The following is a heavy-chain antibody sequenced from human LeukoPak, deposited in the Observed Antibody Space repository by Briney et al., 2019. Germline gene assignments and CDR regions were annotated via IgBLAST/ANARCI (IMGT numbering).Heavy chain of an antibody. CDR2: IYSSGST. CDR3: ARDVVAAAGTWDY. V-gene: IGHV4-61*02. Sequence: SETLSLTCTVSGGSISSSSFYWSWIRQPAGKGLEWIGRIYSSGSTNYNPSLESRVTMSVDTSKNQLSLKLSSVTAADTAVYYCARDVVAAAGTWDYWGQGTLVTVSS. CDR1: GGSISSSSFY. J-gene: IGHJ4*02. D-gene: IGHD6-13*01.